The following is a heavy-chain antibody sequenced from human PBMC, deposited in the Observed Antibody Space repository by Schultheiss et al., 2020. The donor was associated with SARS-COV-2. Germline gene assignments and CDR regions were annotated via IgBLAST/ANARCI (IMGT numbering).Heavy chain of an antibody. Sequence: GGSLRLSCAASGLSVSNNYMMWVRQAPGKGLEWVSVIYSGGNTHYADSVRGRFIISRDNSKNTLYLQMTSLRVEDTAMYYCVRDGPAASYGMDVWGQGTTVTVSS. D-gene: IGHD2-2*01. CDR3: VRDGPAASYGMDV. J-gene: IGHJ6*02. V-gene: IGHV3-66*01. CDR2: IYSGGNT. CDR1: GLSVSNNY.